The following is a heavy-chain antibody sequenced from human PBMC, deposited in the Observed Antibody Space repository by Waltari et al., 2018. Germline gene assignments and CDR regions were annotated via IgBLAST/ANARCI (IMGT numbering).Heavy chain of an antibody. Sequence: EVQLVESGGGLVQPGGSLSLSRVAAGPPVGGTTMSWCRQAPGKGLEWVSVIYSGGSTFYADSVKGRFTISRDNSKNALYLQMSSLRAEDTAVYFCASCSRSSCYQGGFDYWGQGTLVTFTS. CDR3: ASCSRSSCYQGGFDY. D-gene: IGHD2-2*01. V-gene: IGHV3-53*01. CDR2: IYSGGST. CDR1: GPPVGGTT. J-gene: IGHJ4*02.